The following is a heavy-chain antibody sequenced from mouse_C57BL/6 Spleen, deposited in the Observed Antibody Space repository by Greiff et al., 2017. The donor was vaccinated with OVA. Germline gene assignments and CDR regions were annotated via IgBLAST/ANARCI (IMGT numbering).Heavy chain of an antibody. CDR3: ARTVDAMDY. CDR2: ISNLAYSI. CDR1: GFTFSDYG. D-gene: IGHD1-1*01. Sequence: DVQLVESGGGLVQPGGSLKLSCAASGFTFSDYGMAWVRQAPRKGPEWVAFISNLAYSIYYADTVTGRFTISRENAKNTLYLEMSSLRSEDTAMYYCARTVDAMDYWGQGTSVTVSS. V-gene: IGHV5-15*01. J-gene: IGHJ4*01.